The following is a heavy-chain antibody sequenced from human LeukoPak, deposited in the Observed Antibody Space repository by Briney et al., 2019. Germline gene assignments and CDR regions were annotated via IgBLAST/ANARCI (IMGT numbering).Heavy chain of an antibody. D-gene: IGHD5-24*01. CDR3: VKDKGRDSYNPIFDH. J-gene: IGHJ4*02. CDR1: GFPFSNYA. Sequence: GGSLRLSCSASGFPFSNYALHWVRRAPGRGLEYVSALSDNGGITYYTDSVKGRFTISRDNSKNTLYLQMSSLRAEDTAVYYCVKDKGRDSYNPIFDHWGQGTLVTVSS. V-gene: IGHV3-64D*06. CDR2: LSDNGGIT.